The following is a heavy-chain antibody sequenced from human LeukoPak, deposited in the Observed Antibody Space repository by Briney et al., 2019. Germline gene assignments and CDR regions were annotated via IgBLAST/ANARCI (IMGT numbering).Heavy chain of an antibody. CDR1: GFAFSNYA. Sequence: PGGSLRLXCAASGFAFSNYAMSWVRQAPGKGLEWVSSLSGGGDSRYYADSVMGRFTISRDNSKNTLYLQMNSLRAEDTAVYYCAKAVRSMVTGGGYFDSWGQGTLVTVSS. V-gene: IGHV3-23*01. J-gene: IGHJ4*02. D-gene: IGHD3-10*01. CDR3: AKAVRSMVTGGGYFDS. CDR2: LSGGGDSR.